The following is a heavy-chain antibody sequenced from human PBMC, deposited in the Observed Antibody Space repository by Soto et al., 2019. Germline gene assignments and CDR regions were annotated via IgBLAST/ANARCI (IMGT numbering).Heavy chain of an antibody. CDR3: ARDNGFGESDV. V-gene: IGHV1-18*01. CDR2: ISPYNGKT. J-gene: IGHJ6*02. CDR1: GYSFTSHG. D-gene: IGHD3-10*01. Sequence: QVQLVQSGAEVKKPGASVKVSCKASGYSFTSHGISWVRQAPGQGLEWMGWISPYNGKTNYAQKPQGRVNMTTDTSTSTAYRELRSLRSNTTAVYYWARDNGFGESDVGGQGTTVTVS.